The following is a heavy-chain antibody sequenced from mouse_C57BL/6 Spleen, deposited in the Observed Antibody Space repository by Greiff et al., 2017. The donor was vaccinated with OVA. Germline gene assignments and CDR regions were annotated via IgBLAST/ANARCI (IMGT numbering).Heavy chain of an antibody. D-gene: IGHD2-4*01. J-gene: IGHJ2*01. CDR3: TREDDYNLDY. Sequence: EVKVVESGEGLVKPGGSLKLSCAASGFTFSSYAMSWVRQTPEKRLAWVAYISSGGDYIYYADTVKGRFTISRDNARNTLYLQMSSLKSEDTAMYYCTREDDYNLDYWGQGTTLTVSS. CDR1: GFTFSSYA. V-gene: IGHV5-9-1*02. CDR2: ISSGGDYI.